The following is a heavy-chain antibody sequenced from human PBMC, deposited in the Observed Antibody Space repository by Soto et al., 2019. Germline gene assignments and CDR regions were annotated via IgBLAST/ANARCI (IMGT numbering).Heavy chain of an antibody. V-gene: IGHV4-34*01. J-gene: IGHJ4*02. CDR2: INHSGST. CDR3: ARAPIGRAEFDY. CDR1: GGSFSCYD. Sequence: SETQSVTCAVYGGSFSCYDWSWIRQPPGKGLEWIGEINHSGSTNYNPSLKSRVTISVDTSKNQFSLKLSSVTAADTAVYYCARAPIGRAEFDYWGQGTLVTVSS.